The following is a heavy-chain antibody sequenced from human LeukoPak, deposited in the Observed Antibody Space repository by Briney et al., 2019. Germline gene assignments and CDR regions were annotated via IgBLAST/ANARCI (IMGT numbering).Heavy chain of an antibody. CDR2: LSRNGDT. D-gene: IGHD3-22*01. V-gene: IGHV4-4*07. CDR3: ARNLEDSTGYYLAAFDF. Sequence: PSETLSLTCIVSGASMTYNPWSWIRQPAGKGLEGIGRLSRNGDTAYSPALQSRVTISADRSRNPFSLTLTSVTAADTAVYYCARNLEDSTGYYLAAFDFWGQGTMVAVSS. J-gene: IGHJ3*01. CDR1: GASMTYNP.